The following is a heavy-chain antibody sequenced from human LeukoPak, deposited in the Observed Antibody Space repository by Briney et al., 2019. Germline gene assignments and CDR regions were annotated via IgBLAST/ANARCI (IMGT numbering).Heavy chain of an antibody. Sequence: GGSLRLSCAASGFMFNSYGMSWVRQAPGKGLEWVSAISGSGGSTYYADTVKGRFTISRDNSKNTLYLQMNSLRAEDTAVYYCAKANGDYFPENWFDPWGQGTLVTVSS. CDR3: AKANGDYFPENWFDP. V-gene: IGHV3-23*01. J-gene: IGHJ5*02. D-gene: IGHD4-17*01. CDR2: ISGSGGST. CDR1: GFMFNSYG.